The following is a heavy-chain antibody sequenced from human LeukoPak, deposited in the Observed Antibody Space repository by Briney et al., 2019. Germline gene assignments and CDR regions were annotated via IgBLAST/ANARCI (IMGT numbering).Heavy chain of an antibody. V-gene: IGHV2-5*02. CDR2: IYWDDDK. D-gene: IGHD6-13*01. CDR1: GFSLSTSGVG. J-gene: IGHJ3*02. CDR3: AHRRGGQQAFDI. Sequence: SGPTLVKPTQTLTLTCTFSGFSLSTSGVGVGWIRQPPGRALEWLALIYWDDDKRYSPSLKSRLTITKDTSKNQVVLTMSNMDPVDTATYYCAHRRGGQQAFDIWGQGTMVTVSS.